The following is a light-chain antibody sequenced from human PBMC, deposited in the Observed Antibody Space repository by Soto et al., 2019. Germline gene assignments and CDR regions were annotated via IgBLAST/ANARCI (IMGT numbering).Light chain of an antibody. CDR2: DAS. J-gene: IGKJ1*01. V-gene: IGKV1-33*01. CDR1: QSISNY. CDR3: QQYDKT. Sequence: DIQMTQSPSSLSASVGDRVTITCRASQSISNYLNWYQQKPGKAPKLLIYDASNLETGVPSRFSGSGSGTDFTFTISSLQPEDIATYYCQQYDKTFGQGTKVDIK.